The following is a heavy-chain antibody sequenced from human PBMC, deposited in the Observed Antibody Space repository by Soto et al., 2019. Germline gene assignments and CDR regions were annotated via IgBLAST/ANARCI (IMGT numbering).Heavy chain of an antibody. V-gene: IGHV3-33*01. Sequence: QVQLVESGGGVVQPGRSLRLSCAASGFTFSSYGMHWVRQAPGKGLEWVAVIWYDGSNKYYADSVKGRFTISRDNSKNTLYLQMNSLRAEDTAVYYCAGDGVPGIAAAGMGYWGQGTLVTVSS. CDR1: GFTFSSYG. J-gene: IGHJ4*02. D-gene: IGHD6-13*01. CDR2: IWYDGSNK. CDR3: AGDGVPGIAAAGMGY.